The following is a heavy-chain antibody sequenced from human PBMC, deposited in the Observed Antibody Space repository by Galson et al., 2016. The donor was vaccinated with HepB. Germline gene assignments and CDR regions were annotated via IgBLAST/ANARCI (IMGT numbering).Heavy chain of an antibody. CDR1: GGTFSSYV. CDR3: TFAWLGGLYIFDY. D-gene: IGHD3-10*01. CDR2: IIPVFGTS. Sequence: QSGAEVKKPGASVKVSCKASGGTFSSYVINWVRQAPGQGLEWMGGIIPVFGTSNYAQKFQGRVTITEDKSTSTAYMELSSLTSEDTAVYYCTFAWLGGLYIFDYWGQGTLVTVSS. V-gene: IGHV1-69*06. J-gene: IGHJ4*02.